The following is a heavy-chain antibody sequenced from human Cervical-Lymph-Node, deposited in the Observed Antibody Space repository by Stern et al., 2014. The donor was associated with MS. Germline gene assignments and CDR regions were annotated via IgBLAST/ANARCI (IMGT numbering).Heavy chain of an antibody. D-gene: IGHD3-22*01. Sequence: QVQLGQSGPGLVKPSETLSLTCTVSGGSITSSSYYWGWIRQPPGRGLEWIGSMYHGGNTYFNPSLKSRVNISVDTSKNQFSLKLSSGTAADTAVYFCASHYYVNTGYYSLGRNHFDYWGQGTLVTVSS. V-gene: IGHV4-39*01. J-gene: IGHJ4*02. CDR3: ASHYYVNTGYYSLGRNHFDY. CDR1: GGSITSSSYY. CDR2: MYHGGNT.